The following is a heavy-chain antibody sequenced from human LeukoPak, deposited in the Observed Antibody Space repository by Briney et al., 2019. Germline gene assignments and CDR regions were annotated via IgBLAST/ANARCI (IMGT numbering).Heavy chain of an antibody. Sequence: GASVKVSCKASGYTLTDYHIHWVRQAPGQGLEWMGWINPNNGATNYPQKFQGRVTMTRDTSISTAYMELSRLRSDDTAVYYCARGGVTLGGAYYMDVWGKGTTVTVSS. CDR1: GYTLTDYH. J-gene: IGHJ6*03. CDR2: INPNNGAT. CDR3: ARGGVTLGGAYYMDV. D-gene: IGHD3-16*01. V-gene: IGHV1-2*02.